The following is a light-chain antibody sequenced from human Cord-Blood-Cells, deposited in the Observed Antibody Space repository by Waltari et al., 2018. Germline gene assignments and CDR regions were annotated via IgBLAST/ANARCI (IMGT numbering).Light chain of an antibody. CDR2: DAS. Sequence: DIQMTQSPSSLSASVGDRVTITCQASQDISNYLNWYQQKPGKAPKLLIYDASNLETGVPSRFSGSGSWTEFTFTISSLQPEDIATYYCQQYDNLPSFGQGTKVEIK. CDR1: QDISNY. J-gene: IGKJ1*01. V-gene: IGKV1-33*01. CDR3: QQYDNLPS.